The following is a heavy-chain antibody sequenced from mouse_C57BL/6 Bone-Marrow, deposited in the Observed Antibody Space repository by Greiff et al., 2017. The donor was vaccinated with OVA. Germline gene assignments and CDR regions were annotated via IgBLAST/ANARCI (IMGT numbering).Heavy chain of an antibody. J-gene: IGHJ3*01. Sequence: QVQLQQSGAELVRPGTSVKLSCKASGYTFTSYWMHWVKQRPGQGLEWIGVIDPSDSYTNYNQKFKGKATLTVDTSSSTAYMQLSSLTSEDSAVYYCARRRGSWFAYWGQGTLVTVSA. CDR2: IDPSDSYT. V-gene: IGHV1-59*01. D-gene: IGHD3-1*01. CDR1: GYTFTSYW. CDR3: ARRRGSWFAY.